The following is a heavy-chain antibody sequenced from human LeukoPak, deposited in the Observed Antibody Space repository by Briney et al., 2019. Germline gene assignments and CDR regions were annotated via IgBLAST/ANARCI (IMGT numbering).Heavy chain of an antibody. J-gene: IGHJ4*02. CDR1: GFTVSSNS. V-gene: IGHV3-53*01. D-gene: IGHD1-14*01. CDR3: ARRTGKYSHPYDY. CDR2: IYSGGNT. Sequence: GGSLRLSCTVSGFTVSSNSMSWVRQAPGKGLEWVSFIYSGGNTLYSDSVKGRFTITRDNSKNTLYLQMNSLRAEDTAVYYCARRTGKYSHPYDYWGQGTLVTVSS.